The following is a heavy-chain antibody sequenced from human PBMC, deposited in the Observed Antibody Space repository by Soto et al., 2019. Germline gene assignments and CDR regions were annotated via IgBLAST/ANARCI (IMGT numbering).Heavy chain of an antibody. CDR1: GGSISSGGYS. CDR2: INHSGST. Sequence: PSETLSLTCAVSGGSISSGGYSWSWIRQPPGKGLEWIGYINHSGSTNYNPSLKSRVTISVDTPKNQFSLKLSSVTAADTAVYYCVRRIVATETFDYWGQGTLVTVSS. D-gene: IGHD5-12*01. J-gene: IGHJ4*02. V-gene: IGHV4-30-2*01. CDR3: VRRIVATETFDY.